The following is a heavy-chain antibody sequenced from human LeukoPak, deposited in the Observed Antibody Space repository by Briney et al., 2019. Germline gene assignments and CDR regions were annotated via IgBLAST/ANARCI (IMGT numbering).Heavy chain of an antibody. CDR1: GYTFTGYF. CDR3: ARVAGIDYYDSSGYPDY. V-gene: IGHV1-2*02. Sequence: ASVKVSCKASGYTFTGYFIHWVRQAPGQRLEWMGWINPKSGGTNYAQKFQGRVTMTRDTSISTAYMELSRLTSDDTAAYYCARVAGIDYYDSSGYPDYWGQGTLVTVSS. CDR2: INPKSGGT. J-gene: IGHJ4*02. D-gene: IGHD3-22*01.